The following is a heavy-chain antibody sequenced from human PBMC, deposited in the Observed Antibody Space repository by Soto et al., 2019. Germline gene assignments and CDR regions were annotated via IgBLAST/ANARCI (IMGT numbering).Heavy chain of an antibody. CDR1: GFTFGEYA. V-gene: IGHV3-49*04. CDR3: NRVRLEVDI. CDR2: IRSKAYGGTT. D-gene: IGHD1-1*01. J-gene: IGHJ3*02. Sequence: GGSLRLFCSASGFTFGEYAMSWVRQAPGKGLEWLGLIRSKAYGGTTKYAASVKGRFTLSRDASKSIVYLQMDSLKTEDTAVYYCNRVRLEVDIWGEGTMVIVSS.